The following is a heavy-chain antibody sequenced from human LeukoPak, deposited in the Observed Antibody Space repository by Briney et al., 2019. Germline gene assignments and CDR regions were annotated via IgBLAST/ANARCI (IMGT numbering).Heavy chain of an antibody. V-gene: IGHV5-51*01. Sequence: GESLKISCKGSGYSFTSYWIGWVRQMPGKGLEWMGIIYPGDSDNRYSPSFQDQVTISADKSISTAYLQWSSLKASDTAMYYCARGEYYYDSSGCYYFNWFDPWGQGTLVTVSS. D-gene: IGHD3-22*01. J-gene: IGHJ5*02. CDR2: IYPGDSDN. CDR1: GYSFTSYW. CDR3: ARGEYYYDSSGCYYFNWFDP.